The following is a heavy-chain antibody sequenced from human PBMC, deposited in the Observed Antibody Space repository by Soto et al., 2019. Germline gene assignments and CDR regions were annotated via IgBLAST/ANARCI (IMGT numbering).Heavy chain of an antibody. CDR2: IKEDGSEI. V-gene: IGHV3-7*01. J-gene: IGHJ4*02. CDR1: EFNVMSYW. Sequence: GGSLRLSCEVSEFNVMSYWMSWVRQAPGKGLEWVASIKEDGSEIYYLQSVRGRFTISRDSAGNALHLAMNYLSAEGTGVYFCARDIGFDYVNWGQGTLVTVSS. D-gene: IGHD3-16*01. CDR3: ARDIGFDYVN.